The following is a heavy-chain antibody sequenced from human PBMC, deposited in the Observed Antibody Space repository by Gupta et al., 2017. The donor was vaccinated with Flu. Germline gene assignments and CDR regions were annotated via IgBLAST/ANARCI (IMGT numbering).Heavy chain of an antibody. CDR2: MNPNSGNT. D-gene: IGHD5-12*01. CDR3: ARGNARRDGYRGAVGFDY. Sequence: QGLEWMGWMNPNSGNTGYAQKFQGRVTMTRNTSISTAYMELSSLRSEDTAVYYCARGNARRDGYRGAVGFDYWGQGTLVTVSS. J-gene: IGHJ4*02. V-gene: IGHV1-8*01.